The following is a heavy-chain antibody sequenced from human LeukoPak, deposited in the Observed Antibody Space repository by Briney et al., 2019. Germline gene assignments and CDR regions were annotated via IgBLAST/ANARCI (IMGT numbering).Heavy chain of an antibody. CDR1: GGTFSSYS. CDR3: ARQETGDHYYGMDV. D-gene: IGHD7-27*01. J-gene: IGHJ6*02. CDR2: IIPILGIA. V-gene: IGHV1-69*02. Sequence: GASVKVSRKASGGTFSSYSISWVRQAPGQGLEWMGRIIPILGIANYAQKFQGRVTITADKSTSTAYMELSSLRSEDTAVYYCARQETGDHYYGMDVWGQGTTVTVSS.